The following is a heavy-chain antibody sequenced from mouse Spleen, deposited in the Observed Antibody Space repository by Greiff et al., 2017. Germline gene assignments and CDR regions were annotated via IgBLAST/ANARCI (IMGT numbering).Heavy chain of an antibody. CDR1: GFSLSTSGMG. CDR3: ARTAPSWYFDV. CDR2: IYWDDDK. D-gene: IGHD1-2*01. Sequence: QVTLKVSGPGILQPSQTLSLTCSFSGFSLSTSGMGVSWIRQPSGKGLEWLAHIYWDDDKRYNPSLKSRLTISKDTSSNQVFLKITSVDTADTATYYCARTAPSWYFDVWGAGTTVTVSS. J-gene: IGHJ1*01. V-gene: IGHV8-12*01.